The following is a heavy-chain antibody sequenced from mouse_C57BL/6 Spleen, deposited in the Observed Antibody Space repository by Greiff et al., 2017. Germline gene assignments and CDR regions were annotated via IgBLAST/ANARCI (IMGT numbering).Heavy chain of an antibody. CDR3: ERSDYGWYFDV. Sequence: EVQLQESGPGLVQPGASVKISCTASGYSFTDYNMNWVKQSKGKSLEWIGVINPNYGTTSYNQTFKGKATLTVDHSSSTAYMQLISLTSEDSAVYYCERSDYGWYFDVWGTGTTVTVSS. D-gene: IGHD1-1*01. J-gene: IGHJ1*03. CDR2: INPNYGTT. CDR1: GYSFTDYN. V-gene: IGHV1-39*01.